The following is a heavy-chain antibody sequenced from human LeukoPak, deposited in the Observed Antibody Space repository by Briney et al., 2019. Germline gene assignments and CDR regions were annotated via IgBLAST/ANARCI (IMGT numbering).Heavy chain of an antibody. CDR3: ARSYSSSWPHPGFDP. CDR1: GGSISSGGYS. D-gene: IGHD6-13*01. V-gene: IGHV4-30-2*01. J-gene: IGHJ5*02. CDR2: IYHSGST. Sequence: SETLSLTCAVSGGSISSGGYSWSWIRQPPGKGLEWIGYIYHSGSTYYNPSLKSRVTISVDRSKNQFSLKLSSVTAADTAVYYCARSYSSSWPHPGFDPWGQGTLVTVSS.